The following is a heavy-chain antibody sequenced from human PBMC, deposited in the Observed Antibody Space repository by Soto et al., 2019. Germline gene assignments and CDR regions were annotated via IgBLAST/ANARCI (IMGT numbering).Heavy chain of an antibody. CDR3: AKRGSSWSPFDY. D-gene: IGHD6-13*01. CDR1: GFTFSSYW. Sequence: GSLRLSCAASGFTFSSYWMHWVRQAPGKGLEWVSAISGSGGSTYYADSVKGRFTISRDNSKNTLYLQMNSLRAEDTAVYYCAKRGSSWSPFDYWGQGTLVTVS. V-gene: IGHV3-23*01. CDR2: ISGSGGST. J-gene: IGHJ4*02.